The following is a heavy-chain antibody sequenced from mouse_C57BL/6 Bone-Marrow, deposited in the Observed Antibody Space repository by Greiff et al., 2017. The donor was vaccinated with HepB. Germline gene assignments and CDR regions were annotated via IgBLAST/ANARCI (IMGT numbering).Heavy chain of an antibody. J-gene: IGHJ4*01. D-gene: IGHD1-1*01. CDR2: INPGSGGT. CDR3: ARRGFITTVVAYYYAMDY. Sequence: VQLQQSGAELVRPGTSVKVSCKASGYAFTNYLIEWVKQRPGQGLEWIGVINPGSGGTNYNEKFKGKETLTADKSSSTAYMQLSSLTSEDSAVYFCARRGFITTVVAYYYAMDYWGQGTSVTVSS. CDR1: GYAFTNYL. V-gene: IGHV1-54*01.